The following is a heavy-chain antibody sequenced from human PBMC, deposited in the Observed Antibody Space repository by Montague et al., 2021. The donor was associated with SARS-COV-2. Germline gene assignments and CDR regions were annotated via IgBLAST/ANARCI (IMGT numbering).Heavy chain of an antibody. J-gene: IGHJ4*02. D-gene: IGHD1-26*01. Sequence: SETLSLTCVVSGDSISTANWWTWVRLHTGKGLVWVGEIYHTGSTTYKQSLKSRVIMSADKSWNQFSLRSTSVTAADTAIYYCARKGGGRSDLAYWGQGTLVTVSS. CDR2: IYHTGST. V-gene: IGHV4-4*02. CDR3: ARKGGGRSDLAY. CDR1: GDSISTANW.